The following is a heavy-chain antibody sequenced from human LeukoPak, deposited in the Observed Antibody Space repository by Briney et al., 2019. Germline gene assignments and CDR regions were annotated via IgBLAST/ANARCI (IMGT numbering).Heavy chain of an antibody. D-gene: IGHD3-10*01. Sequence: SETLSLTCTVSDASISGYYWSWIRQPPGKGLEWIGSIHFSGSTNYNPSLRSRVTISVDTSKNQLSLKLSSVTAADTAMYYCARYLSSGLDYWGQGTLVTVSS. CDR3: ARYLSSGLDY. J-gene: IGHJ4*02. V-gene: IGHV4-59*01. CDR2: IHFSGST. CDR1: DASISGYY.